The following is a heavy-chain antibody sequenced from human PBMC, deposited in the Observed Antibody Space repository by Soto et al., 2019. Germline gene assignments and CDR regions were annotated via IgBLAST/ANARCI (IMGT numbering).Heavy chain of an antibody. V-gene: IGHV4-59*08. CDR1: GDSITGHY. J-gene: IGHJ4*02. Sequence: QVQLQESGPGLVKPSETLSLTCIVSGDSITGHYWSWVRQSPGKGLECIGYIYYTGSTIYNPSLKSRVTMSVDTSKNQFSLNLSSVSAADTAVYYCARLPGFGTHPPFDYWGQGALVTVSS. CDR3: ARLPGFGTHPPFDY. D-gene: IGHD3-10*01. CDR2: IYYTGST.